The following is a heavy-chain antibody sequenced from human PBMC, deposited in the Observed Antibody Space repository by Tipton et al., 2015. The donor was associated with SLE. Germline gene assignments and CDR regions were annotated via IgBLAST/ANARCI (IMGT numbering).Heavy chain of an antibody. Sequence: QLVQSGAEVKKPGASARVSCKASGYTFTSYGISWVRQAPGQGLEWMGWISAYNGNTNYGQAGQGRVTLTTDTSTSTAYMELWSLRSDDTAVYYCVRAGGSGGSCGHWGQGTLVTVSS. CDR1: GYTFTSYG. D-gene: IGHD2-15*01. V-gene: IGHV1-18*01. CDR3: VRAGGSGGSCGH. CDR2: ISAYNGNT. J-gene: IGHJ4*02.